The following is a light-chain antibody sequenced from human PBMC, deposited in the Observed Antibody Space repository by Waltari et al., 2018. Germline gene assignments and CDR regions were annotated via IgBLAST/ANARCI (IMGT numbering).Light chain of an antibody. CDR2: WAS. J-gene: IGKJ4*01. Sequence: DVVMTQSPDSLAVSLGERATINYKSSQSVLYSSNNKNYLGWDQQKPGQPPKLLIYWASTRESGVPERFSGSGSGTDFTLTISSLQAEDAAVYYCQQYYTIPLTFGGGTKVEIK. CDR3: QQYYTIPLT. V-gene: IGKV4-1*01. CDR1: QSVLYSSNNKNY.